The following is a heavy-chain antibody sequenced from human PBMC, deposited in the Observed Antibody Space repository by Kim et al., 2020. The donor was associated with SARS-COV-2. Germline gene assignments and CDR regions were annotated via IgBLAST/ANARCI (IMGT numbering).Heavy chain of an antibody. J-gene: IGHJ6*02. CDR2: ISWNSGSI. V-gene: IGHV3-9*01. CDR3: AKGQRMVRGVSRNYYYYGMDV. CDR1: GFTFDDYA. D-gene: IGHD3-10*01. Sequence: GGSLRLSCAASGFTFDDYAMHWVRQAPGKGLEWVSGISWNSGSIGYAYSVTGRFTISRDNAKNSLYLQMNSLRAEDTALYYCAKGQRMVRGVSRNYYYYGMDVWGQGTTVTVSS.